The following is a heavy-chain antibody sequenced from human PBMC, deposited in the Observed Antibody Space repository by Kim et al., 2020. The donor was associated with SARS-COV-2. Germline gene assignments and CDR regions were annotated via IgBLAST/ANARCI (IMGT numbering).Heavy chain of an antibody. V-gene: IGHV3-23*01. CDR2: ISGSGGST. CDR1: GFTFSSYA. Sequence: GGSLRLSCAASGFTFSSYAMSWVRQAPGKGLEWVSAISGSGGSTYYADSVKGRFTISRDNSKNTLYLQMNSLRAEDTAVYYCAKPRYYDYVWGSYRRNTGYWFDPWGQGTLVTVSS. D-gene: IGHD3-16*02. J-gene: IGHJ5*02. CDR3: AKPRYYDYVWGSYRRNTGYWFDP.